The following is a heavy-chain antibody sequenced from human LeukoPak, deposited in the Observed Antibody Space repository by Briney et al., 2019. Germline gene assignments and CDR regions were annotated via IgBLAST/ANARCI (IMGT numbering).Heavy chain of an antibody. CDR2: IYYGGST. J-gene: IGHJ4*02. CDR3: ARGKRYSSSWFPIWWYFDY. V-gene: IGHV4-39*01. CDR1: GGSISSSSNY. D-gene: IGHD6-13*01. Sequence: SETLSLTCTVSGGSISSSSNYWGWIRQPPGKGLEWIGSIYYGGSTYHSPSLKSRVIMSVDTSKKQFSLRLSSVTAADTAVYYCARGKRYSSSWFPIWWYFDYWGQGTLVTVSS.